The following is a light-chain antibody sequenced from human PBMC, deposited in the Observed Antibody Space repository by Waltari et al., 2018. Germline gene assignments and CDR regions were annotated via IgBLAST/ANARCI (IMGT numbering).Light chain of an antibody. CDR3: QKYGTLPAT. CDR2: DAA. J-gene: IGKJ1*01. CDR1: QGISKD. V-gene: IGKV3-20*01. Sequence: SCRASQGISKDLAWYQQKPGQAPRLLMYDAASRATGIPDRFSGSGSGTDFSLTISRLEPEDSAVYYCQKYGTLPATFGQGTKVEIK.